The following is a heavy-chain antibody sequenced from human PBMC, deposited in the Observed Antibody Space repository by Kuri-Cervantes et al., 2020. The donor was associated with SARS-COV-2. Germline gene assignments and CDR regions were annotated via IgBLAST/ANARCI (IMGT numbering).Heavy chain of an antibody. CDR3: ATDFGYSSSSHADY. D-gene: IGHD6-6*01. Sequence: GESLKISCAASGFTFSSYGMHWVRQAPGKGLEWVAVISYDGSNKYYADSVKGRFTISRDNSKNTLYLQMNSLRAEDTAVYYCATDFGYSSSSHADYWGQGTLVTVSS. CDR2: ISYDGSNK. CDR1: GFTFSSYG. J-gene: IGHJ4*02. V-gene: IGHV3-30*03.